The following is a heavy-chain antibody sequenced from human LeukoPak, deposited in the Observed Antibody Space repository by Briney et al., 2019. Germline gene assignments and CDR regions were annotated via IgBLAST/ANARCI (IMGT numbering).Heavy chain of an antibody. V-gene: IGHV3-49*04. CDR1: GFTFGDYA. J-gene: IGHJ4*02. Sequence: GGSLRLSCTASGFTFGDYAMTWVRQAPGKGLEWVGFIRSKAYGGTKAYAASVKCRFTFSRDDSKSIAYLQMNSLKTEDTAVYYCTRAVEGAFDYWGQGTLVTVSS. CDR3: TRAVEGAFDY. CDR2: IRSKAYGGTK. D-gene: IGHD3-16*01.